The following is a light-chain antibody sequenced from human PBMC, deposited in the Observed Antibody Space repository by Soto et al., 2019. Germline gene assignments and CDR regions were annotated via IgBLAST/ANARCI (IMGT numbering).Light chain of an antibody. J-gene: IGKJ1*01. CDR1: QTIGNY. CDR2: IVS. Sequence: DIQMTQSPSSLSASVGDRVTITCRASQTIGNYLNWYQQKPGKAPKLLIYIVSNSQSGVPSRFSGTGSATDFTLTISSLQPEDFATYYGQQTYNIPWTFGQGTEVEVK. V-gene: IGKV1-39*01. CDR3: QQTYNIPWT.